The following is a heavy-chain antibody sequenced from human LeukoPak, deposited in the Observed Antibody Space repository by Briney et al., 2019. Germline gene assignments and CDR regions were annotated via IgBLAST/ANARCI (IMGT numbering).Heavy chain of an antibody. CDR2: INPNSGGT. V-gene: IGHV1-2*02. CDR3: ARDPTYYDFWSGYYTKEGFDP. J-gene: IGHJ5*02. Sequence: ASVKVSCKASGYTFTGYYMHWVRQAPGQGLEWMGWINPNSGGTNHAQKFQGRVTMTRDTSISTAYMELSRLRSDDTAVYYCARDPTYYDFWSGYYTKEGFDPWGQGTLVTVSS. D-gene: IGHD3-3*01. CDR1: GYTFTGYY.